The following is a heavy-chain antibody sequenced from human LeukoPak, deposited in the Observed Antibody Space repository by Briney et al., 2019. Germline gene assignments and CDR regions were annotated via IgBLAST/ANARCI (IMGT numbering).Heavy chain of an antibody. Sequence: SETPSLTCTVSGGSISSYYWSWIRQPPGKGLEWIGYIYYSGSTNYNPSLKSRVTISVDTSKNQFSLKLSSVTAADTAVYYCAREYYYGSGSYLGWFDPWGQGTLVTVSS. CDR1: GGSISSYY. D-gene: IGHD3-10*01. CDR2: IYYSGST. V-gene: IGHV4-59*01. J-gene: IGHJ5*02. CDR3: AREYYYGSGSYLGWFDP.